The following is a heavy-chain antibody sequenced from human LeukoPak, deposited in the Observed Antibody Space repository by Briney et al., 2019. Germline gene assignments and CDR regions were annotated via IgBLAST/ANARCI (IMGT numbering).Heavy chain of an antibody. V-gene: IGHV3-21*06. CDR3: ATETDGRHYDY. CDR1: GLTFSTSG. J-gene: IGHJ4*02. CDR2: IGPTGFDR. Sequence: PGGSLRLSCTTSGLTFSTSGFNWVRQAPGKGLEWVASIGPTGFDRYHADSIKGRFTISRDNANNFLYLQMDSLRAEDTAVYYCATETDGRHYDYWGQGTLLTVSS. D-gene: IGHD5-24*01.